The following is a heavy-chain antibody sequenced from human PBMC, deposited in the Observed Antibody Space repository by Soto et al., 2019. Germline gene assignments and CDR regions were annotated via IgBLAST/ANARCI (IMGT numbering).Heavy chain of an antibody. CDR1: GYTFTSYY. D-gene: IGHD3-10*01. CDR3: ARVPSPFSATMVRGVLKSDAFDI. CDR2: INPSGGST. Sequence: GASVKVSCKASGYTFTSYYMHWVRQAPGQGLEWMGIINPSGGSTSYAQKFQGRVTMTRDTSTSTVYMELSSLRSEDTAVYYCARVPSPFSATMVRGVLKSDAFDIWGQGTMVTVS. J-gene: IGHJ3*02. V-gene: IGHV1-46*03.